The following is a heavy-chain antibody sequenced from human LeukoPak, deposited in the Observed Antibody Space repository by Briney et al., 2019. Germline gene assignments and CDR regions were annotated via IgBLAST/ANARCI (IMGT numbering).Heavy chain of an antibody. D-gene: IGHD3-3*01. J-gene: IGHJ3*02. Sequence: GGSLRLSCAASGFTFSSYAMHWVRQAPGKGLEYVSAISSNGGSTYYANSVKGRFTISRDNSKNTLYLQMGSLRAEDMAVYYCARDPNYDFWSGPYRGAFDIWGQGTMVTVSS. CDR2: ISSNGGST. CDR3: ARDPNYDFWSGPYRGAFDI. CDR1: GFTFSSYA. V-gene: IGHV3-64*01.